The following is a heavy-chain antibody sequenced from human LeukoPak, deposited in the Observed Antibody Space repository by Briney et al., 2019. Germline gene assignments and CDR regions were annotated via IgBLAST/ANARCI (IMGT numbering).Heavy chain of an antibody. CDR1: GGSISSYY. CDR3: ARGGSRGWSQKYYFDY. V-gene: IGHV4-59*01. CDR2: IYYSGRT. D-gene: IGHD6-19*01. J-gene: IGHJ4*02. Sequence: SETLSLTCTVSGGSISSYYWSWIRQPPGKGREWIGYIYYSGRTNYNTSLKRRVTISVEKTKKQFSLKLSSVTAADTAVYYCARGGSRGWSQKYYFDYGGQGTLVTVS.